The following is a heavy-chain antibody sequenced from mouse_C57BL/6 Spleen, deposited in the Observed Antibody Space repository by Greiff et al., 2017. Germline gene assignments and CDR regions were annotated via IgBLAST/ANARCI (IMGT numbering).Heavy chain of an antibody. Sequence: QVHVKQPGAELVRPGTSVKLSCKASGYTFTSYWMHWVKQRPGQGLEWIGVIDPSDSYTNYNQKFKGKATLTVDTSSSTAYMQLSSLTSEDSAVYYCARSLLLRSYYFDYWGQGTTLTVSS. CDR2: IDPSDSYT. CDR3: ARSLLLRSYYFDY. J-gene: IGHJ2*01. D-gene: IGHD1-1*01. V-gene: IGHV1-59*01. CDR1: GYTFTSYW.